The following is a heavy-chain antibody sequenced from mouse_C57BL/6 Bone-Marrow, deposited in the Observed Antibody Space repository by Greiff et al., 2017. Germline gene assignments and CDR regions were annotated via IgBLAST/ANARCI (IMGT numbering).Heavy chain of an antibody. Sequence: QVQLKQSGAELVRPGTSVKVSCKASGYAFTNYLIEWVKQRPGQGLEWIGVINPGSGGTNYNEKFKGKATLTAAKSSSTAYMQLSGLTSEDSAVYFCARSYGYDGYYFDYWGQGTTLTVSS. D-gene: IGHD2-2*01. V-gene: IGHV1-54*01. CDR1: GYAFTNYL. CDR3: ARSYGYDGYYFDY. J-gene: IGHJ2*01. CDR2: INPGSGGT.